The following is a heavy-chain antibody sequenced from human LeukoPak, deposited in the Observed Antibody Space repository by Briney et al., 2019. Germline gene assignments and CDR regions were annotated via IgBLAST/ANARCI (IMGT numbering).Heavy chain of an antibody. CDR2: FIPDSGGT. V-gene: IGHV1-2*02. Sequence: GASVKVSCKASGYTFTSYYIHWVRQAPGQGLEWMGWFIPDSGGTNFAQKFQGRVTMTRDTSISTAYMELSSLRSDDTAVYYCARDGGGWYNDYWGQGTLVTVSS. CDR3: ARDGGGWYNDY. D-gene: IGHD6-19*01. J-gene: IGHJ4*02. CDR1: GYTFTSYY.